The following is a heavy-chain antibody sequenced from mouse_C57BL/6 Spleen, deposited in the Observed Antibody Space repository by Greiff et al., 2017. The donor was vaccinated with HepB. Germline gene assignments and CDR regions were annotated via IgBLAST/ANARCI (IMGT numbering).Heavy chain of an antibody. V-gene: IGHV3-6*01. CDR1: GYSITSGYY. CDR3: ARESYGSSFYWYFDV. J-gene: IGHJ1*03. Sequence: EVQLQQSGPGLVKPSQSLSLTCSVTGYSITSGYYWNWIRQFPGNKLEWMGYISYDGSNNYNPSLKNRSSITRDTSKNQFFLKLNSVTTEDTATYYCARESYGSSFYWYFDVWGTGTTVTVSS. CDR2: ISYDGSN. D-gene: IGHD1-1*01.